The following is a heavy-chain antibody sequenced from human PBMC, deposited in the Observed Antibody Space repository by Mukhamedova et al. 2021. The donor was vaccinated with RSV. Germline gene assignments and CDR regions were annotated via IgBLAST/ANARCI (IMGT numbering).Heavy chain of an antibody. J-gene: IGHJ4*02. V-gene: IGHV3-7*05. CDR3: ARGAQCGY. Sequence: GKGLEWVANIKPDGSEKNYVDSVKGRFTISRDNAKNSLFLQLNSLRAEDTAVYYCARGAQCGYWGQGTLVTVSS. CDR2: IKPDGSEK. D-gene: IGHD6-19*01.